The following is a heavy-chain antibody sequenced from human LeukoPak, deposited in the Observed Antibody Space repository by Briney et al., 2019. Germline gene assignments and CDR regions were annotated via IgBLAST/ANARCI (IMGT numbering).Heavy chain of an antibody. D-gene: IGHD5-12*01. V-gene: IGHV3-74*01. J-gene: IGHJ6*03. CDR1: GFTFSSYW. Sequence: GGSLRLSCAASGFTFSSYWMHWVRQAPGKGLVWVSRINSDGSTTSYADSVKGRFTISRDNAKNTLYLQMNSLRAEDTAVYYSARGSRTIVTTKFARGHYMDVWGKGTTVTVSS. CDR2: INSDGSTT. CDR3: ARGSRTIVTTKFARGHYMDV.